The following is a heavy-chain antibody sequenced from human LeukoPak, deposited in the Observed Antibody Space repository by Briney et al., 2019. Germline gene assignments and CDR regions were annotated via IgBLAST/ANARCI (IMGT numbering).Heavy chain of an antibody. CDR3: ARHLAVAPDY. Sequence: SETLSLTCTVSGGSISSSSYYWGWIRQPPGKGLEWIGSIYYSGSTYYNPSLKSRVTISVDTSKNQFSLKLSSVTAADTAVYYCARHLAVAPDYWGQGTLVTVSS. V-gene: IGHV4-39*01. CDR2: IYYSGST. CDR1: GGSISSSSYY. D-gene: IGHD6-19*01. J-gene: IGHJ4*02.